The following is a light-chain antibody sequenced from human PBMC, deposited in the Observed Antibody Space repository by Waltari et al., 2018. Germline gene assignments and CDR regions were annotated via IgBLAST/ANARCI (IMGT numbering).Light chain of an antibody. Sequence: DIVMTQSPDSLALSLGERATISCKYSQSVLHASNNRNYLAWYQQRPGQSPKLLISWASTRQSGVPDRFSDSGSAADFTLTITSLQAEDVATYYCQQYYSTPLTFGGGTKVAIK. J-gene: IGKJ4*01. CDR2: WAS. CDR3: QQYYSTPLT. CDR1: QSVLHASNNRNY. V-gene: IGKV4-1*01.